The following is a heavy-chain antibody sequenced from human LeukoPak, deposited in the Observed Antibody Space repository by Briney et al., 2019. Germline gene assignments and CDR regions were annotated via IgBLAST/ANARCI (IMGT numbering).Heavy chain of an antibody. V-gene: IGHV3-7*01. J-gene: IGHJ4*02. CDR2: IKQDGSEK. CDR3: ARDKRCGGDCYTLDY. Sequence: PGGSLRLSCAASGFIFSNYWMSWVRQAPGKGLEWVANIKQDGSEKYYVDSVKGRFTISRDNAKNSLSLQMNSLRAEDTAVYYCARDKRCGGDCYTLDYWGQGTLVTVSS. CDR1: GFIFSNYW. D-gene: IGHD2-21*01.